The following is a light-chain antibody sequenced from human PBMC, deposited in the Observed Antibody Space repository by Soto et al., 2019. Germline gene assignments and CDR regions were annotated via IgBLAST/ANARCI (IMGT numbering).Light chain of an antibody. CDR3: QQYENLPT. J-gene: IGKJ5*01. V-gene: IGKV1-8*01. Sequence: AIRMTQSPSSFSASTGDRVTITCRASQGISSYLAWYQQKPGKAPKLLIYAASTLQSGVPSRFSGSGSGTDFTLTIGCLQSEDFATYYCQQYENLPTFGQGTRLEIK. CDR1: QGISSY. CDR2: AAS.